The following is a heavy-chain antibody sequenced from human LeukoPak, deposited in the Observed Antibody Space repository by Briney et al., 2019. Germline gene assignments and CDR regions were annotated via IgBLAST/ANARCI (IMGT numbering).Heavy chain of an antibody. D-gene: IGHD3-10*01. V-gene: IGHV1-3*01. CDR3: ARDYYGSGSYFFDY. J-gene: IGHJ4*02. Sequence: ASVKVSCKASGYTFTSYAMHWVRQAPGQRLEWMGWINAGNGNTKYSQKLQGRVTMTTDTSTSTAYMELRSLRSDDTAVYYCARDYYGSGSYFFDYWGQGTLVTVSS. CDR2: INAGNGNT. CDR1: GYTFTSYA.